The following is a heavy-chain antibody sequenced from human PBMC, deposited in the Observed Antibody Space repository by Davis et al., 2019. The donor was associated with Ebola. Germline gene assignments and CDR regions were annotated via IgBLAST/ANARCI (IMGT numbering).Heavy chain of an antibody. CDR1: GFTFSSNW. J-gene: IGHJ5*02. CDR2: ISFDGSKE. D-gene: IGHD1-26*01. V-gene: IGHV3-30*18. CDR3: AKDGWEIHNWFDP. Sequence: GESLKISCVVSGFTFSSNWMHWVRQAPGKGLEWVAVISFDGSKEYYADSVKGRFIISRDESKNTVYLQMNSLRVDGTAMYHCAKDGWEIHNWFDPWGQGTLVTVSS.